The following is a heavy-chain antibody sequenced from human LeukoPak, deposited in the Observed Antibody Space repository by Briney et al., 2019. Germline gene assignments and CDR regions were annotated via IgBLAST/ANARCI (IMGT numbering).Heavy chain of an antibody. J-gene: IGHJ4*02. CDR3: AKGGSRVGVTRYFDY. Sequence: GGSLTLPCAASGFTFSRSAVSGVRQARGKGREWVSGFCDYGRSTLYADSVGGRFTLSRDISKTTLNLQMNSQRAVETAVYYWAKGGSRVGVTRYFDYWGQGTLVTVSS. CDR2: FCDYGRST. CDR1: GFTFSRSA. D-gene: IGHD1-26*01. V-gene: IGHV3-23*01.